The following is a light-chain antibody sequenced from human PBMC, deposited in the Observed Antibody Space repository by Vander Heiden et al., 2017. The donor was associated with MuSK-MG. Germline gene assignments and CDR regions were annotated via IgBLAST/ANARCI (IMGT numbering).Light chain of an antibody. V-gene: IGKV1-33*01. CDR3: QQYDKLPGGKGFT. CDR2: DAS. J-gene: IGKJ3*01. CDR1: QDISNY. Sequence: DIQMTQSPSSLSASVGDRVTITCQASQDISNYLNWYQQKPGKAPKLLIYDASNLETGVPSRFSGSGSGTDFTFTISSLQPEEIATYYCQQYDKLPGGKGFTFGPGTKVDIK.